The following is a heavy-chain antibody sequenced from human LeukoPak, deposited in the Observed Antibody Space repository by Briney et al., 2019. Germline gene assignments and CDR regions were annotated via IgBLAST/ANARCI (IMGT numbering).Heavy chain of an antibody. CDR2: IYYSGST. CDR3: ARILYYYDSSGPDY. V-gene: IGHV4-39*07. CDR1: GGSISSSSYY. J-gene: IGHJ4*02. Sequence: SETLSLTCTVSGGSISSSSYYWGWIRQPPGKGLEWIGSIYYSGSTYYNPSLKSRVTISVDTSKNQFSLKLSSVTAADTAVYYCARILYYYDSSGPDYWGRGTLVTVSS. D-gene: IGHD3-22*01.